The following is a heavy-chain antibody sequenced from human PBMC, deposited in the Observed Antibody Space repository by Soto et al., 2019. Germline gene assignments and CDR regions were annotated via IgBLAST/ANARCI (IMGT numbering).Heavy chain of an antibody. D-gene: IGHD2-21*02. J-gene: IGHJ4*02. Sequence: HPGGSLRLSCAASGFTFSSYAMHWVRQAPGKGLEWVAVISYDGSNKYYADSVKGRFTISRDNSKNTLYLQMNSLRAEDTAVYYCATGWVVTAISDYRGQGTLVTVSS. CDR2: ISYDGSNK. CDR3: ATGWVVTAISDY. CDR1: GFTFSSYA. V-gene: IGHV3-30-3*01.